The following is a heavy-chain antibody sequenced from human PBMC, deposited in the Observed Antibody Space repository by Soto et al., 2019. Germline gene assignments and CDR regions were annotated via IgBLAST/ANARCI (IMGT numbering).Heavy chain of an antibody. V-gene: IGHV3-23*01. J-gene: IGHJ4*02. CDR3: AKEAYCGGDCYAYFDY. Sequence: GGSLRLSCAASGFTFSSYAMSWVRQAPGKWLEWVSAISGSGGSTYYADSVKGRFTISRDNSKNTLYLQMNSLRAEDTAVYYCAKEAYCGGDCYAYFDYWGQGXLVTVYS. CDR2: ISGSGGST. D-gene: IGHD2-21*02. CDR1: GFTFSSYA.